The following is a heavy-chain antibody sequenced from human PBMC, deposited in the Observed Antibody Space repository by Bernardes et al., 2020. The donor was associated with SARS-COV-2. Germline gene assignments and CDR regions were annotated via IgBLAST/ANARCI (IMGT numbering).Heavy chain of an antibody. CDR1: GLTFTSNF. V-gene: IGHV3-33*03. CDR3: VRRFCAVSSACGNFYGMGV. D-gene: IGHD2-21*01. J-gene: IGHJ6*02. Sequence: GGSLRLSCAGSGLTFTSNFLGWVRQAPDKGLEWVAVIWYDGSTKYYADSVQGRFTISRDNSKSILYLQMNSLRVEDTAVYYCVRRFCAVSSACGNFYGMGVWGQGTTVTVSS. CDR2: IWYDGSTK.